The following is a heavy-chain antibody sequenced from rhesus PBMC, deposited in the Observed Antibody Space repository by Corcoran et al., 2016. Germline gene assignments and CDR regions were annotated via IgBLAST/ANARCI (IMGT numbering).Heavy chain of an antibody. D-gene: IGHD6-31*01. CDR2: ISNGGSST. V-gene: IGHV3-178*01. CDR1: GISFSAYY. J-gene: IGHJ4*01. CDR3: ARHSSGYT. Sequence: EVQLVESGGGLAKPGGSRRLSCAAAGISFSAYYMDGVRQTAGKGLEWVSRISNGGSSTWYGDSVKGRFTISRENAKNTLYLQMDGLRTEDTAVYYCARHSSGYTWGQGVLVTVSS.